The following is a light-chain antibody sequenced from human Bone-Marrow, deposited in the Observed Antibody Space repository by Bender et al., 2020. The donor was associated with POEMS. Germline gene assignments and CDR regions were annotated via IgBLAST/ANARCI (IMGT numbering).Light chain of an antibody. CDR1: SSDVSNYKY. CDR3: QSYDNSLGGWV. V-gene: IGLV2-11*01. CDR2: DVT. J-gene: IGLJ3*02. Sequence: QSALTQPHSVSGSPGQSVTISCTGTSSDVSNYKYVSWYQQHPGKAPKLMIYDVTNRPSGVSNRFSGSKSGTSASLAITGLQAEDEGDYYCQSYDNSLGGWVFGGGTKLTVL.